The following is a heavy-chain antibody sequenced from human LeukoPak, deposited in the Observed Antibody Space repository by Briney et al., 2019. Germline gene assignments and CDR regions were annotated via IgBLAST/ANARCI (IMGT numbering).Heavy chain of an antibody. V-gene: IGHV4-39*07. J-gene: IGHJ4*02. CDR2: IHYSGST. D-gene: IGHD3-22*01. CDR3: ARSYSSGLSYFDY. Sequence: SETLSLTCTVSGGSISSSSYYWGWIRQPPGKGLEWIGSIHYSGSTYYNPSLKSRVTMSVDTSKNQFSLKLSSVTAADTAVYYCARSYSSGLSYFDYWGQGTLVAVSS. CDR1: GGSISSSSYY.